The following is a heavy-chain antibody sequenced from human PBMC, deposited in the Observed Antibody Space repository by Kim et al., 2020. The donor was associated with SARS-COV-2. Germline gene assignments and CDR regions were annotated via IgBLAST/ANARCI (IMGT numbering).Heavy chain of an antibody. CDR3: TKDKRPGGADY. Sequence: IGKADAGKGRFSISRDNAKNSVYLLMNSLRAEDTALYYCTKDKRPGGADYWGRGTLGTVSS. V-gene: IGHV3-9*01. CDR2: I. D-gene: IGHD3-10*01. J-gene: IGHJ4*02.